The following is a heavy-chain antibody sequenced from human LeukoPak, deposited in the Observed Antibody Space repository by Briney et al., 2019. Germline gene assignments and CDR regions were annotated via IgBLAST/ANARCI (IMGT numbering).Heavy chain of an antibody. Sequence: GGSLRLSCAASGFTFSSYWMHWVRHAPGKGLMWVARINGDGTSTTYADSVKGRFTISRDNAKKALYLQMNSLGAEDTAVYYCAVKGGYNDWDAPFDYWGQGTLVIVSS. D-gene: IGHD5-12*01. CDR1: GFTFSSYW. CDR2: INGDGTST. CDR3: AVKGGYNDWDAPFDY. J-gene: IGHJ4*02. V-gene: IGHV3-74*01.